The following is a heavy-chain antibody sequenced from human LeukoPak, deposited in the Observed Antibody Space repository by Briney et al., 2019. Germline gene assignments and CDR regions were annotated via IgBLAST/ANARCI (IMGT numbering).Heavy chain of an antibody. V-gene: IGHV7-4-1*02. CDR1: GYTFTRYA. J-gene: IGHJ4*02. D-gene: IGHD3-22*01. CDR3: AISGIYYDSSARFDY. CDR2: INTNTGNP. Sequence: ASVKVSCKASGYTFTRYAMNWVRQAPGQGLEWMGWINTNTGNPTYAQGFTGRFVFSLDTSVSTAYLQINSLKAEDTAAYYCAISGIYYDSSARFDYWGQGTLVTVSS.